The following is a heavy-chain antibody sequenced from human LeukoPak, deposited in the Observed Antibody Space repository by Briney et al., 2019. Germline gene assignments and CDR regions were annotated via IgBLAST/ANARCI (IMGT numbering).Heavy chain of an antibody. V-gene: IGHV1-2*02. J-gene: IGHJ4*02. CDR2: INPNSGGT. D-gene: IGHD1-14*01. CDR1: GYTFTGYH. Sequence: VASVKVSCKASGYTFTGYHMHWVRQAPGQGLEWMGWINPNSGGTNYAQKFQGRVTMTRDTSISTAYMELSRLRSDDTAVYYCARAGGGIFTVDYWGQGTLVTVSS. CDR3: ARAGGGIFTVDY.